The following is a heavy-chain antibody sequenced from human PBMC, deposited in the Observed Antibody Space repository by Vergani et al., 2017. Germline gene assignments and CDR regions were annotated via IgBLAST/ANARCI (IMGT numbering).Heavy chain of an antibody. CDR1: GFTVSSNY. CDR2: IYSGGST. Sequence: EVQLVESGGGLVQPGGSLRLSCAASGFTVSSNYMSWVRQAPGKGLEWVSVIYSGGSTYYADSVKGRFTISRHNSKNTLYLQMNSLRAEDTAVYYCARDTIAAAGKGMDVWGQGTTVTVSS. D-gene: IGHD6-13*01. CDR3: ARDTIAAAGKGMDV. J-gene: IGHJ6*02. V-gene: IGHV3-53*04.